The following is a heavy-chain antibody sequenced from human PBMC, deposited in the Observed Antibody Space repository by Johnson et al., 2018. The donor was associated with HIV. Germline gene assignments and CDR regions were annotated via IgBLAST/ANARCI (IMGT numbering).Heavy chain of an antibody. D-gene: IGHD1-20*01. V-gene: IGHV3-30*04. J-gene: IGHJ3*02. CDR1: GFTFSSYA. CDR3: AKDQWYNWNDVSPYAFDS. CDR2: ISYDGSIK. Sequence: QVQLVESGGGVVQPGRSLRLSCAASGFTFSSYAMHWVRQAPGKGLEWVAVISYDGSIKYYADSVKGRFSISRDNSKNTLHLQMNSLRAEDTAVYYCAKDQWYNWNDVSPYAFDSWGQGTMVTVSS.